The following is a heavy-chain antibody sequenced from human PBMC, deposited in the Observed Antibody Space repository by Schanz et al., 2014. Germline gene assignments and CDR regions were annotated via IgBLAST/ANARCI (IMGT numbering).Heavy chain of an antibody. CDR1: GFTFSGYA. CDR2: MIGSGSSV. J-gene: IGHJ4*02. V-gene: IGHV3-23*01. Sequence: EVQLLESGGGLVQPGGSLRLSCAASGFTFSGYAMSWVRQAPGKGLEWVSRMIGSGSSVFYADSVKGRFTISRDNLKNTVYLQMNSLRAGDTAVYYCAKDGRLPYYGTGSDFDYWGQGTLGAVSS. D-gene: IGHD3-22*01. CDR3: AKDGRLPYYGTGSDFDY.